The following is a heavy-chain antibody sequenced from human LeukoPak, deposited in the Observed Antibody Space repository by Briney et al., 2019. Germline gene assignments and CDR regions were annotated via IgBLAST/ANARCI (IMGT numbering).Heavy chain of an antibody. D-gene: IGHD4-17*01. V-gene: IGHV3-30-3*01. Sequence: GGSLRLSCAASGLTFSSYAMHWVRQAPGKGLEWVAVISYDGINKYYADSVKGRFTISSDNSKNTLYLQLNSLRAEDTAVYYCATDYGDPDAADYWGQGTLATVSS. CDR2: ISYDGINK. CDR1: GLTFSSYA. CDR3: ATDYGDPDAADY. J-gene: IGHJ4*02.